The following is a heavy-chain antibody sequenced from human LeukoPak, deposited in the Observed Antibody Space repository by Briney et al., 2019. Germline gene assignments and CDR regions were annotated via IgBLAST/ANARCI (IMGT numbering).Heavy chain of an antibody. V-gene: IGHV3-49*04. CDR1: GFTFGDYA. Sequence: PGGSLRLSCSASGFTFGDYAMSWVRQAPGKGLEWVGFIRSKAYGGTSEYAASVGCRFSISRDDSKSIAYLQMNSPKTEDTAVYYCSRDLNWSFDYWGQGILVTVSS. J-gene: IGHJ4*02. CDR2: IRSKAYGGTS. CDR3: SRDLNWSFDY. D-gene: IGHD1-1*01.